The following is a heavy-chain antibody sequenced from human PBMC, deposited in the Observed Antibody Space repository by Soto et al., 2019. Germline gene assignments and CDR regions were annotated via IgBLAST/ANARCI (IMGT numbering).Heavy chain of an antibody. J-gene: IGHJ6*02. V-gene: IGHV1-69*13. CDR3: AREGVPAAIGYYYYGMDV. CDR1: GGTFSSYA. CDR2: IIPIFGTA. Sequence: SVKVSCKASGGTFSSYAISWVRQSPGQGLEWMGGIIPIFGTANYAQKFQGRVTITADESTSTAYMELSSLRSEDTAVYYCAREGVPAAIGYYYYGMDVWGQGTTVTVSS. D-gene: IGHD2-2*02.